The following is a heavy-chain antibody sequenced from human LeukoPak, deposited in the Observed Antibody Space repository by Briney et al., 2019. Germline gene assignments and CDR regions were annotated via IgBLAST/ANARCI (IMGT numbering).Heavy chain of an antibody. D-gene: IGHD5-18*01. V-gene: IGHV1-8*01. CDR2: MNPNSGNT. CDR1: GYTFTSYD. J-gene: IGHJ6*03. CDR3: ARDNGGTAMAYYYYYYMDV. Sequence: ASVKVSCKASGYTFTSYDINWVRQATGQGLEWMGWMNPNSGNTVYAQEFQGRVTMTRNTSISTAYMELSSLRSEDTAVYYCARDNGGTAMAYYYYYYMDVWGKGTTVTISS.